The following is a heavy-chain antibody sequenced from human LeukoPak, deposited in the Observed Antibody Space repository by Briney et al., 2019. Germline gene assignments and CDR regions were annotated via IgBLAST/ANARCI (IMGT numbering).Heavy chain of an antibody. J-gene: IGHJ4*02. CDR3: ARDRDIAAAGTLGY. Sequence: GSSVKVSCKASGGTFSSYAIRWVRQAPGQGLGWMGRIIPILGIANYAQKFQGRVTITADKSTSTAYMELSSLRSEDTAVYYCARDRDIAAAGTLGYWGQGTLVTVSS. CDR2: IIPILGIA. V-gene: IGHV1-69*04. CDR1: GGTFSSYA. D-gene: IGHD6-13*01.